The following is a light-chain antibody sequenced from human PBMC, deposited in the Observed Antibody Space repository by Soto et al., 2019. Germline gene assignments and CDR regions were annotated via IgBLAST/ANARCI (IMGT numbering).Light chain of an antibody. V-gene: IGKV3-20*01. CDR3: QQYDTSPPMYT. Sequence: GLSQSPGTLSLSKGERAILSCRASQSVDSTYLAWYQQKPDQSPRLLIYATSTRAAGIPDRFSGSGSGTDFTLTISRLEPDDVAVYYCQQYDTSPPMYTLGQGTKVDI. J-gene: IGKJ2*01. CDR1: QSVDSTY. CDR2: ATS.